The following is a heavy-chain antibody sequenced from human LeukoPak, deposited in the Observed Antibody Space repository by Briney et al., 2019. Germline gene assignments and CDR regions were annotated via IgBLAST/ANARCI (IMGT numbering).Heavy chain of an antibody. CDR1: GYTFTTYA. V-gene: IGHV1-3*01. D-gene: IGHD3-10*01. CDR3: ATLGAVRGVAHFDY. CDR2: INAGNGNT. Sequence: ASVKVSCKASGYTFTTYAMHWVRQAPGQRLEWMGWINAGNGNTKYSQKFQGRVTITRDTSASTAYMELSSLRSEDTAVYYCATLGAVRGVAHFDYWGQGTLVTVSS. J-gene: IGHJ4*02.